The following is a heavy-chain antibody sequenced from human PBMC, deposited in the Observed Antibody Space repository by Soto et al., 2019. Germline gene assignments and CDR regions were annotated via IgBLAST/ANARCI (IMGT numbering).Heavy chain of an antibody. Sequence: QVQLQESGPGLVKPSETLSLTCTVSGDSVSSGGNYWSWIRQPPGEGLEWIAYIHYSGSVNYNPSLGCLVTLSVNTTKNLVSLRLSFVTAAATAFYCCARGGGYCGSTSCHTYYFDYWGQGPLVTVSS. D-gene: IGHD2-2*02. CDR1: GDSVSSGGNY. CDR2: IHYSGSV. CDR3: ARGGGYCGSTSCHTYYFDY. V-gene: IGHV4-61*08. J-gene: IGHJ4*02.